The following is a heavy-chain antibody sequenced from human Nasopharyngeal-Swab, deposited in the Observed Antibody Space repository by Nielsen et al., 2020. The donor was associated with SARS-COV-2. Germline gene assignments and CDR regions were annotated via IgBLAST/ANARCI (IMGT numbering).Heavy chain of an antibody. CDR2: ISWNSGSI. V-gene: IGHV3-9*01. CDR3: AKVGGDYYFDY. J-gene: IGHJ4*02. CDR1: GFTFDDYA. D-gene: IGHD3-16*01. Sequence: GESLKISCAASGFTFDDYAMHWVRQAPGKGLEWVSGISWNSGSIGYADSVKGRFTISRDNAKNSLYLQMNSLRAEDTALYYCAKVGGDYYFDYWGQGTLVTVSS.